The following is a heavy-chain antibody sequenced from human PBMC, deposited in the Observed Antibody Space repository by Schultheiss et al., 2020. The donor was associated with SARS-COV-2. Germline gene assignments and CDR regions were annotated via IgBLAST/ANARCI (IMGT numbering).Heavy chain of an antibody. J-gene: IGHJ6*02. CDR2: IRYDGSNK. CDR3: AKAIAVAGDYYYGMDV. CDR1: GFTFSSYG. V-gene: IGHV3-30*02. Sequence: GESLKISCAASGFTFSSYGMHWVRQAPGKGLEWVAFIRYDGSNKYYADSVKGRFTISRDNSKNTLYLQMNSLRAEDTAVYYCAKAIAVAGDYYYGMDVWGQGTTVTVSS. D-gene: IGHD6-19*01.